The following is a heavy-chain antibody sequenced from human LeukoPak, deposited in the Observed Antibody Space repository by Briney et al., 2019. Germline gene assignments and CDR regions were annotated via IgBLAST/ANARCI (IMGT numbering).Heavy chain of an antibody. J-gene: IGHJ4*02. Sequence: SETLSLTCTVSGDXISSYYWSWIRQPPGKGLEYIGHIYYSGSTTYNPSLKSRVTISVDTSKNQFSLKMRSVTAADTAVYYCARLLGIGSSFDYWGQGTLVTVSS. V-gene: IGHV4-59*01. D-gene: IGHD6-6*01. CDR2: IYYSGST. CDR1: GDXISSYY. CDR3: ARLLGIGSSFDY.